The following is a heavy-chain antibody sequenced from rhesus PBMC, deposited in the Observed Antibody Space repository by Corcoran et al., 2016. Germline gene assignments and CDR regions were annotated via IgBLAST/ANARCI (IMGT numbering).Heavy chain of an antibody. D-gene: IGHD4-29*01. J-gene: IGHJ4*01. Sequence: QVQLQESGPGLVKPSETLSLTCAVSGGSLSRGYGLSWIRQPPGNGLEWMWYIYGSSRNTYYNPSLKCRVTMSKDPAKNQFSLKLSSGTAADPAVYYCASSATVAATRRIDYWGQGVLVTVSS. CDR2: IYGSSRNT. V-gene: IGHV4S7*01. CDR1: GGSLSRGYG. CDR3: ASSATVAATRRIDY.